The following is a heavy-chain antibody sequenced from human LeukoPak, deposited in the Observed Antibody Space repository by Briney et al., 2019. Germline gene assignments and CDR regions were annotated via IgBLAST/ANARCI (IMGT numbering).Heavy chain of an antibody. D-gene: IGHD2-2*01. Sequence: GASVKVSCKASGYTFTSYGISWVRQAPGQGLEWMGWISAYNGNTNYAQKLQGRVTVTTDTSTSTAYMELRSLRSDDTAVYYCARVLYCSSTSCKPPYYYYYMDVWGKGTTVTISS. CDR1: GYTFTSYG. CDR2: ISAYNGNT. J-gene: IGHJ6*03. CDR3: ARVLYCSSTSCKPPYYYYYMDV. V-gene: IGHV1-18*01.